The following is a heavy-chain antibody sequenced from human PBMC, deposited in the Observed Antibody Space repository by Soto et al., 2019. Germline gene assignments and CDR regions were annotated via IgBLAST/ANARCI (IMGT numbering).Heavy chain of an antibody. J-gene: IGHJ5*02. D-gene: IGHD1-26*01. CDR1: SGSISSADYY. V-gene: IGHV4-30-4*01. CDR2: IYYTGSA. Sequence: SETLPLTCTVSSGSISSADYYWSWIRQPPGKGLEWIGYIYYTGSAYYNPSLKSRVTMSVDTSKNQFSLKVTSVTAADTAVYYCASGGSSNWFDPWGQGTLVTVSS. CDR3: ASGGSSNWFDP.